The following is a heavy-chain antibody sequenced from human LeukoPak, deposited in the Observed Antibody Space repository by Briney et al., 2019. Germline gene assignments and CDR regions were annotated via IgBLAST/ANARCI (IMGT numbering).Heavy chain of an antibody. CDR1: GYTFTSYG. Sequence: ASVKVSCKASGYTFTSYGISWVRQAPGQGLEWMAWISAYNGNTNYAQKLQGRVTMTTDTSTSTAYMELRSLRSLEAKVKNCASGHTWEQQLVLSPDFDYWGKGTLVTVSS. CDR3: ASGHTWEQQLVLSPDFDY. CDR2: ISAYNGNT. V-gene: IGHV1-18*01. D-gene: IGHD6-13*01. J-gene: IGHJ4*02.